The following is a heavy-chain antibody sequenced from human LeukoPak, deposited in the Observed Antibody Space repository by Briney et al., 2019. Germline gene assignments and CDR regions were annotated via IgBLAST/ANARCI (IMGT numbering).Heavy chain of an antibody. V-gene: IGHV5-51*01. J-gene: IGHJ5*02. CDR2: IYPGDSDT. D-gene: IGHD6-13*01. Sequence: NRGESLKISCKGSGYSFTSYWIGWVRQLPGKGLEWMGIIYPGDSDTRYSPSFQGQVTISADKSISTAYLQWSSLKASDTAMYYCARRPEAAAAGIDWFDPWGQGTLVTVSS. CDR1: GYSFTSYW. CDR3: ARRPEAAAAGIDWFDP.